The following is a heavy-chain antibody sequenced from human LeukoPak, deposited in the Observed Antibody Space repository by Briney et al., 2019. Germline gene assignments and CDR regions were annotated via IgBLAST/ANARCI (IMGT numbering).Heavy chain of an antibody. J-gene: IGHJ4*02. CDR2: IKEDGSRI. CDR3: ARDAPAREMATKNFDY. D-gene: IGHD5-24*01. Sequence: GGSLRLSCAGTGFTFSNYWMNWVRQAPGKGLEWVANIKEDGSRINYVDSVKGRFTISRDSAKNSLYLQMNSLRAEDTAVYYCARDAPAREMATKNFDYWGQGTLVTVSS. V-gene: IGHV3-7*01. CDR1: GFTFSNYW.